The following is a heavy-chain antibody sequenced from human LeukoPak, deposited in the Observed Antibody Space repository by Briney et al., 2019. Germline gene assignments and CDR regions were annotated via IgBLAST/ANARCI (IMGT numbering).Heavy chain of an antibody. J-gene: IGHJ4*02. CDR3: AREYSSGWYYFDY. CDR2: IYYSGST. Sequence: SETLFLTCTVSGGSISSGGYYWSWIRQHPGKGLEWIGYIYYSGSTYYNPSLKSRVTISVDTSKNQFSLKLSSVTAADTAVYYCAREYSSGWYYFDYWGQGTLVTVSS. D-gene: IGHD6-19*01. V-gene: IGHV4-31*03. CDR1: GGSISSGGYY.